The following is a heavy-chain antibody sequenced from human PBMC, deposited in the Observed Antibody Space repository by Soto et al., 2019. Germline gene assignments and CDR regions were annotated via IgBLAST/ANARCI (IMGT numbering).Heavy chain of an antibody. Sequence: GESLKISCKGSGYSFTSHWIAWVRQMPGKGLEWMGDIYPSDSDTRYSPSFQGQVTMSPDKSISTSYLQGNSLRPPDTAIYYCARGSGYMIYWGQGTLVTVSS. CDR3: ARGSGYMIY. CDR2: IYPSDSDT. CDR1: GYSFTSHW. D-gene: IGHD3-22*01. V-gene: IGHV5-51*01. J-gene: IGHJ4*02.